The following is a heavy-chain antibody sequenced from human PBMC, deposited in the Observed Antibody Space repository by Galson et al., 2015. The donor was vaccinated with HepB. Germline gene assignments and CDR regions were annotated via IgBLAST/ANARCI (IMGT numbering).Heavy chain of an antibody. V-gene: IGHV1-3*01. Sequence: SVKVSCKASGYTFTSYAMHWVRQAPGQRLEWMGWINAGNGNTKYSQKFQGRVTITRDTSASTAYMELSSLRSEDTAVYYCARESHCTGGVCYVATIAAAGFGWFDPWGQGTLVTVSS. D-gene: IGHD2-8*02. CDR3: ARESHCTGGVCYVATIAAAGFGWFDP. J-gene: IGHJ5*02. CDR1: GYTFTSYA. CDR2: INAGNGNT.